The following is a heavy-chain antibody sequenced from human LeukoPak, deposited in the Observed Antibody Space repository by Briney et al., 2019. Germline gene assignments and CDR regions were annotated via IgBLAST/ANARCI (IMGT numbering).Heavy chain of an antibody. CDR1: GGSISSSNW. CDR3: ARMASRKYYYDSSGSEAFDI. Sequence: PSGTLSLTCAVSGGSISSSNWWSWVRQPPGKGLEWIGEIYHSGSTNYNPSLKSRVTISVDKSKNQFSLKLSSVTAADTAVYYCARMASRKYYYDSSGSEAFDIWGQGTMVTVSS. V-gene: IGHV4-4*02. CDR2: IYHSGST. D-gene: IGHD3-22*01. J-gene: IGHJ3*02.